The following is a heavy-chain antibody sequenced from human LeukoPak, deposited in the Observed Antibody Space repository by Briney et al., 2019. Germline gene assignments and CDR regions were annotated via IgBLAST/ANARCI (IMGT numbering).Heavy chain of an antibody. V-gene: IGHV3-21*01. CDR2: ISSSSSYI. Sequence: PGGSLRLSCAASGFTFSSYSMNWVRQAPGKGLEWVSSISSSSSYIYYADSVKGRFTISRDNAKNSLHLQMDSLRAEDTAVYYCARAPRYGDYVLFFDYWGQGTLVTVSS. CDR1: GFTFSSYS. J-gene: IGHJ4*02. CDR3: ARAPRYGDYVLFFDY. D-gene: IGHD4-17*01.